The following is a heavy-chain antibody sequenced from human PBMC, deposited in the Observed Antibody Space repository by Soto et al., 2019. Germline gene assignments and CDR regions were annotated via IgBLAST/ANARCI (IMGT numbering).Heavy chain of an antibody. J-gene: IGHJ1*01. CDR1: GFTFSSYW. CDR3: ASNLGYSSGWFYQH. D-gene: IGHD6-19*01. CDR2: IKQDGSEK. Sequence: EVQLVESGGGLVQPGGSLRLSCAASGFTFSSYWMSWVRQAPGKGLEWVANIKQDGSEKYYVDSVKGRFTISRDNAKNSLYLQMNSLRAEDTAVYYCASNLGYSSGWFYQHWGLGTLVTVSS. V-gene: IGHV3-7*01.